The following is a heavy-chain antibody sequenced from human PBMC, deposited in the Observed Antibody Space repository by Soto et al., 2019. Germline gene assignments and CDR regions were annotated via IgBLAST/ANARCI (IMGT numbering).Heavy chain of an antibody. CDR1: GGSIISGGYS. J-gene: IGHJ4*02. CDR3: ASAYFTVTTMDY. D-gene: IGHD4-17*01. V-gene: IGHV4-30-2*01. CDR2: IYHSGST. Sequence: SETLSLTCAVSGGSIISGGYSWSWIRQPPGKGLEWIGYIYHSGSTYYNPSLKSRVTISVDRSKNQFSLKLSSVTAADTAVYYCASAYFTVTTMDYWGQGTLVTVSS.